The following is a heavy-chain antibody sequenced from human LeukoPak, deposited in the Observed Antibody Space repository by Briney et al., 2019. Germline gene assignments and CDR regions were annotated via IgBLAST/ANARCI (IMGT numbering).Heavy chain of an antibody. V-gene: IGHV4-34*01. D-gene: IGHD3-16*01. CDR1: GGSFSGYY. J-gene: IGHJ4*02. CDR2: INHCGST. Sequence: SETLSLTCAVYGGSFSGYYWSWIRQPPGKGLEWIGEINHCGSTNYNPSLKSRVTISVDTSKNQFSLKLSSVTAADTAVYYCARGGGLPIDYWGQGTLVTVSS. CDR3: ARGGGLPIDY.